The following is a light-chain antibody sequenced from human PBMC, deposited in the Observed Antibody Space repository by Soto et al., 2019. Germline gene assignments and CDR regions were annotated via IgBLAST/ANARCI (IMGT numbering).Light chain of an antibody. V-gene: IGLV2-14*01. CDR3: TSYTSSDTGV. CDR1: XXDVGGYNY. Sequence: QSALTQPAXVSGSPGQSXXISCXXSXXDVGGYNYVSWCQQYPGKAPKLIIYDVSNRPSGVSSRFXGSKSGNTASLTISGLQADDEAYYYCTSYTSSDTGVFGGGTQLTVL. J-gene: IGLJ3*02. CDR2: DVS.